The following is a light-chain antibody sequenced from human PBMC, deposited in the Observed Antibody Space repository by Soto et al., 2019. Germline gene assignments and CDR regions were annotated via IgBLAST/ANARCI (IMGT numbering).Light chain of an antibody. J-gene: IGLJ3*02. Sequence: QSALTQPPSVSGAPGQRVTISCTESSSNIGAGYDVHWYQQLPGTAPKLLIYGNSNRPSGVPDRFSGSKSGTSASLAITGLQAEDEADYYCQSYDSSLSAWVFGGGTMVTVL. V-gene: IGLV1-40*01. CDR2: GNS. CDR1: SSNIGAGYD. CDR3: QSYDSSLSAWV.